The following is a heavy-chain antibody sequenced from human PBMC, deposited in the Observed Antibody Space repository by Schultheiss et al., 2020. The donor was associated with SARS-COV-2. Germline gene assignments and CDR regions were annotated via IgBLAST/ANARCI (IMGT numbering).Heavy chain of an antibody. CDR1: GFTFSSYA. D-gene: IGHD3-3*01. J-gene: IGHJ6*02. V-gene: IGHV3-30*04. CDR3: ARASTTYDFGAEGYYGMDV. CDR2: IWYDGSNK. Sequence: GGSLRLSCAASGFTFSSYAMHWVRQAPGKGLEWVAVIWYDGSNKYYADSVKGRFTISRDNSKNTLYLQMNSLRAEDTAVYYCARASTTYDFGAEGYYGMDVWGQGTTVTVSS.